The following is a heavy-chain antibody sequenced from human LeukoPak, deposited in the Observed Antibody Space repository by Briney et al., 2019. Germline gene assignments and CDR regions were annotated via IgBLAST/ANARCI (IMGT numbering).Heavy chain of an antibody. Sequence: PGGSLRLSCTVSGFTVSSNSMSWVRQAPGKGLEWVSFIYSDNTHYSDSVKGRFTISRDNSKNTLYLQMNSLRAEDTAVYYCARDGYSGYAIMENWFDPWGQGTLVTVSS. CDR2: IYSDNT. J-gene: IGHJ5*02. V-gene: IGHV3-53*01. D-gene: IGHD5-12*01. CDR1: GFTVSSNS. CDR3: ARDGYSGYAIMENWFDP.